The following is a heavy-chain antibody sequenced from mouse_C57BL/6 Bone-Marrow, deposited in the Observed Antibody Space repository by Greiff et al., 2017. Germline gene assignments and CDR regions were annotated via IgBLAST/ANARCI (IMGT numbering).Heavy chain of an antibody. V-gene: IGHV1-69*01. CDR2: IDPSDSYT. D-gene: IGHD1-1*01. Sequence: VQLHQPGAELVMPGASVKLSCKASGYTFTSYWMHWVKQRPGQGLAWIGEIDPSDSYTNYNQKFKGKSTLPVDKSSSTADMQLSSLTSEDSAVYYCARGYYGSSAYYYAMDYWGQGTSVTVSS. CDR3: ARGYYGSSAYYYAMDY. J-gene: IGHJ4*01. CDR1: GYTFTSYW.